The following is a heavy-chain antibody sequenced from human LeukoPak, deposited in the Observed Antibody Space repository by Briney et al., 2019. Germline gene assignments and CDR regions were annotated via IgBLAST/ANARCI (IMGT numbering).Heavy chain of an antibody. V-gene: IGHV3-21*01. CDR2: ISSSSSYI. CDR1: GFTFSSYS. D-gene: IGHD2-15*01. J-gene: IGHJ4*02. CDR3: ARFVVDVVVVNFDY. Sequence: GGSLRLSCAASGFTFSSYSMNWVRQAPGKGLEWVSSISSSSSYIYYADSVKGRFTISRDNAKNSLYLQMNSLRAEDTAVYYCARFVVDVVVVNFDYWGQGTLVTVSS.